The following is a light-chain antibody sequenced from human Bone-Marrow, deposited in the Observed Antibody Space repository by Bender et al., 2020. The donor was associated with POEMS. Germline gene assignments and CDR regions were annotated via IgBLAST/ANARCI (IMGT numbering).Light chain of an antibody. Sequence: QSVLTQPPSVSGAPGQTVTISCTGTSSNMGAGYGVNWYQQLPGTAPKLLISNNENRPSGVPDRISGSKSGTSAALAITGLQAEDEADYYCQSYDISLSGWVFGGGTKLTAL. J-gene: IGLJ3*02. CDR2: NNE. V-gene: IGLV1-40*01. CDR1: SSNMGAGYG. CDR3: QSYDISLSGWV.